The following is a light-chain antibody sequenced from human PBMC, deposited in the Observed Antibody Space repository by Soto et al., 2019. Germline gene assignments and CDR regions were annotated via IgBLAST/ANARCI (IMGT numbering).Light chain of an antibody. Sequence: DIQMTQSPSTLSASLGDRVTITCRASQSISTWLAWYQQKPGKAPKLLIYDASSLESGVPSRFSGSGSGTEFTLTISSLQHDDFAVYYCQHFGGSLPVTFGQGTRLEIK. V-gene: IGKV1-5*01. J-gene: IGKJ5*01. CDR2: DAS. CDR1: QSISTW. CDR3: QHFGGSLPVT.